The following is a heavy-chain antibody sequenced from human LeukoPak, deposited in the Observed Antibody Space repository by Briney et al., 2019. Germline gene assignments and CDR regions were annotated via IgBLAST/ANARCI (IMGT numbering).Heavy chain of an antibody. D-gene: IGHD4-17*01. CDR2: IYYSGST. CDR1: GGSISSGDYY. V-gene: IGHV4-30-4*08. CDR3: AGLTYYGDSAY. Sequence: SETLSLTCTVSGGSISSGDYYWSWIRQPPGKGLEWIGYIYYSGSTYYNPSLKSRVTISVDTSKNQFSLKLSSVTAADTAVYYCAGLTYYGDSAYWGQGTLVSVSS. J-gene: IGHJ4*02.